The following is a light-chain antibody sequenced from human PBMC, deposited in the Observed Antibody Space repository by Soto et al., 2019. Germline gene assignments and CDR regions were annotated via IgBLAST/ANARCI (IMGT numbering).Light chain of an antibody. V-gene: IGLV2-14*01. CDR3: SSYTSTSTYV. CDR2: HVS. J-gene: IGLJ1*01. CDR1: SSDVGGYNY. Sequence: QSVLTQPASVSGSPGQSITISCTGTSSDVGGYNYVSWYQQYPGKAPKLMIYHVSNRPSGVSNRLSGSKSGNSASLTISGLQPEDEADYYCSSYTSTSTYVFGTGTKVTVL.